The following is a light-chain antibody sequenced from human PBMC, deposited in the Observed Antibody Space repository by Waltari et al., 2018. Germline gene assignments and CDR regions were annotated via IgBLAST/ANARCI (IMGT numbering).Light chain of an antibody. J-gene: IGLJ1*01. CDR3: TSYTTTSPLV. V-gene: IGLV2-14*03. Sequence: QSALTQPASVSGSPGQSITISCTGTSSDVGGYNYVSWYQQHPDKAPKLMIYDVSDRASGVSNRFSGSKSGNTASLTISGLQTEDEADYYCTSYTTTSPLVFGTGTRVTVL. CDR2: DVS. CDR1: SSDVGGYNY.